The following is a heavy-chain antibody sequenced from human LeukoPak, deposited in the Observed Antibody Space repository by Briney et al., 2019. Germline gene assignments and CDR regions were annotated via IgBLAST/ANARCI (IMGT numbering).Heavy chain of an antibody. CDR2: IYYSGST. Sequence: PSETLSFTCTVSGGSISSYYWSWIRQPPGKGLEWIGYIYYSGSTNYNPSLKSRVTISVDTSKNQFSLKLRSVTAADTAVYYCARTTEGYAGGPGYSYYYYMDVWGKGTTVTISS. J-gene: IGHJ6*03. CDR3: ARTTEGYAGGPGYSYYYYMDV. V-gene: IGHV4-59*01. D-gene: IGHD5-12*01. CDR1: GGSISSYY.